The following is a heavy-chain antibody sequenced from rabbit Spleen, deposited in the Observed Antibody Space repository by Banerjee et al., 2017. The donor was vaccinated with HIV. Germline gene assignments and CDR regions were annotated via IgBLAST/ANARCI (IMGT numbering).Heavy chain of an antibody. D-gene: IGHD8-1*01. CDR3: ARDAGSGPYIDGYFDL. V-gene: IGHV1S45*01. J-gene: IGHJ4*01. Sequence: QQQLEESGGDLVKPGGTLTLTCKASGFSFSDSYDMCWVRQAPGKGLEWIACIYTGNAKTYYASWAKGRFTISKASSTTVTLQMTSLTVADMATYFCARDAGSGPYIDGYFDLWGQGTLVTVS. CDR1: GFSFSDSYD. CDR2: IYTGNAKT.